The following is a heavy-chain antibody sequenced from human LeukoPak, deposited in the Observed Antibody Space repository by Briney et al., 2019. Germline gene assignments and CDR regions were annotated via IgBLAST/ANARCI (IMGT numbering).Heavy chain of an antibody. CDR2: INSDGSST. Sequence: GGSLRLSCVASGFTFSSYWMHWVRQAPGKRLVWVSRINSDGSSTSYADSVKGRFTISRDNAKNTLYLQMNSLRAEDTAVYYCARGLLWFGELFDYWGQGTLVTVSS. CDR3: ARGLLWFGELFDY. CDR1: GFTFSSYW. J-gene: IGHJ4*02. V-gene: IGHV3-74*01. D-gene: IGHD3-10*01.